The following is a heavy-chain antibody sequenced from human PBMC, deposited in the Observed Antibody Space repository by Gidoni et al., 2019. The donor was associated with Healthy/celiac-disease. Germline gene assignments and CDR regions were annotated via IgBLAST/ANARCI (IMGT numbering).Heavy chain of an antibody. D-gene: IGHD2-2*01. CDR2: INHSGST. J-gene: IGHJ3*02. CDR3: ARGRCSSTSCLYHAFDI. V-gene: IGHV4-34*01. CDR1: VGSFSGYY. Sequence: QVQLQQWGAGLLKPSETLFPHCAVYVGSFSGYYGSWIRQPPGKGLEWIGEINHSGSTNYNPSLKSRVTISVDTSKNQFSLKLSSVTSADTAVYYCARGRCSSTSCLYHAFDIWGQGTMVTVSS.